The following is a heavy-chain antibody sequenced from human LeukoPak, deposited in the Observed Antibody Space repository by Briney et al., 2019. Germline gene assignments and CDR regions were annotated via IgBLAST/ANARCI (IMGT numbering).Heavy chain of an antibody. J-gene: IGHJ2*01. Sequence: GASVKVSCKASGYIFTSHGLSWVRQAPGQGLEWMGWINIYKGNTNYAQKFQGRVTMTTDTSTSTAYMELRSLRSDDTAAYYCARNSSGWYGYFDLWGRGTLVTVSS. CDR1: GYIFTSHG. CDR3: ARNSSGWYGYFDL. CDR2: INIYKGNT. V-gene: IGHV1-18*01. D-gene: IGHD6-25*01.